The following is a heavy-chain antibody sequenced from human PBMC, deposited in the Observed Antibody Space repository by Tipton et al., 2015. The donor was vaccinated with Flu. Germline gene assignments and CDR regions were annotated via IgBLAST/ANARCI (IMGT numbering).Heavy chain of an antibody. CDR2: IYYSGNT. J-gene: IGHJ4*02. CDR1: GYSISSSSYY. Sequence: TLSLTCAVSGYSISSSSYYWGWIRQPPGKGLEWIGSIYYSGNTYNNPSLKSRVTISVDTSKNQFSLKLSSVTAADTAVYYCARRGTSGDTEYFDYWGQGALVSVSS. D-gene: IGHD2-2*01. CDR3: ARRGTSGDTEYFDY. V-gene: IGHV4-39*01.